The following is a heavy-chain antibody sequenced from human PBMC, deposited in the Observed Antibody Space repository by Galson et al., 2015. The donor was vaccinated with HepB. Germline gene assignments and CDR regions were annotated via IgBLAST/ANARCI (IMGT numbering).Heavy chain of an antibody. CDR3: AKEGLRDSYGMDV. V-gene: IGHV3-74*01. Sequence: SLRLSCAASGFTFSSYWMHWVRQAPGKGLVWVSRINSDGSSTRDADSVKGRFTISRDNAKNTLYLQMNSLRAEDTAVYYCAKEGLRDSYGMDVWGQGTTVTVSS. J-gene: IGHJ6*02. D-gene: IGHD4-17*01. CDR2: INSDGSST. CDR1: GFTFSSYW.